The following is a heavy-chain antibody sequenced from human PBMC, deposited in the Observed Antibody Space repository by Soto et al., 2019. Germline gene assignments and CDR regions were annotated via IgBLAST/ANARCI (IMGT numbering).Heavy chain of an antibody. V-gene: IGHV4-59*11. Sequence: SETLSLTCTVSGDSISSRHYWSWIRQPPGKGLEWIGHIYSSGNTNYNPSLQSRVTISVDTSKNQFSLKLTSVTAADTAVYYCASVTTTGNWVYWGRGTLVTVSS. CDR1: GDSISSRHY. CDR3: ASVTTTGNWVY. CDR2: IYSSGNT. D-gene: IGHD1-1*01. J-gene: IGHJ4*02.